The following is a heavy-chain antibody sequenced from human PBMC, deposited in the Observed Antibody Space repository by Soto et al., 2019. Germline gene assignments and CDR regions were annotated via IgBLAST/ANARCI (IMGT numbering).Heavy chain of an antibody. CDR1: GYIFTSFG. Sequence: ASVKVSCKASGYIFTSFGIFWVRQAPGQGLEWMGWISAYNGNTNYAEKFQGRVIMTTDTSTSTAYMELRSLRSDDTAVYYCARGGTVMVTAIRGLDNWGQGTLVTVSS. D-gene: IGHD2-21*02. CDR2: ISAYNGNT. CDR3: ARGGTVMVTAIRGLDN. J-gene: IGHJ4*02. V-gene: IGHV1-18*01.